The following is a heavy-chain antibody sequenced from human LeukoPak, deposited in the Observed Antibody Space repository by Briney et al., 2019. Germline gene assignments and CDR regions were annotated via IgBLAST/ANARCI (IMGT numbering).Heavy chain of an antibody. Sequence: SETLSLTCTVSGGSISSGGYYWSWIRQPPGKGLEWIGYIYHSGSTYYNPSLKSRVTISVDRSKNQFSLKLSSVTAADTAVYYCARAGEYYDSSNAFDIWGQGTMVTVSS. CDR3: ARAGEYYDSSNAFDI. CDR1: GGSISSGGYY. D-gene: IGHD3-22*01. J-gene: IGHJ3*02. CDR2: IYHSGST. V-gene: IGHV4-30-2*01.